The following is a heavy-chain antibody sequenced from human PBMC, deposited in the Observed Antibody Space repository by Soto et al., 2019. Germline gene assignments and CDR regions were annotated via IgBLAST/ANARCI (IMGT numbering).Heavy chain of an antibody. CDR2: IKRDGIEK. D-gene: IGHD6-13*01. V-gene: IGHV3-7*01. J-gene: IGHJ3*01. CDR3: ARLRQQLVREQAFDV. Sequence: EMQLVVSGGGLVQPGGSLRLSCAASGFTFSNYWMTWVRQAPGKGLEWVANIKRDGIEKHYVDSVKGRFTISRDNAKDSLYLQIDSLRGEDTAMYYCARLRQQLVREQAFDVWGQGTLVTVAA. CDR1: GFTFSNYW.